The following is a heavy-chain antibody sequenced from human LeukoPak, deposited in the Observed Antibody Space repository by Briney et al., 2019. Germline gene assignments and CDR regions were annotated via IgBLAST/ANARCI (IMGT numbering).Heavy chain of an antibody. CDR3: ARDIGGDSSGYFLYYFDY. D-gene: IGHD3-22*01. V-gene: IGHV1-18*01. CDR1: GYTFTSYG. CDR2: ISVYNGNT. Sequence: ASVKVSGKASGYTFTSYGISWVRQAPGQGLEWMGWISVYNGNTNYAQKLQGRVTMTTDTSTSTAYMELRSLRSDDTAVYYCARDIGGDSSGYFLYYFDYWGQGTLVTVSS. J-gene: IGHJ4*02.